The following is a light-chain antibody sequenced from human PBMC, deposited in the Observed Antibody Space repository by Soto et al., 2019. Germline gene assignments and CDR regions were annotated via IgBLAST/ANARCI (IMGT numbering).Light chain of an antibody. CDR1: QSVSGY. CDR2: DAS. V-gene: IGKV3-20*01. Sequence: EIVLTQSPDTLSLSPGERATLSCRASQSVSGYLGWYQQKPGQAPRLLIYDASNRAYRVPARFRGSGSGTDFTLTISRLEPEDFAVYYCQQYGSSPWTFGQGTTVDIK. J-gene: IGKJ1*01. CDR3: QQYGSSPWT.